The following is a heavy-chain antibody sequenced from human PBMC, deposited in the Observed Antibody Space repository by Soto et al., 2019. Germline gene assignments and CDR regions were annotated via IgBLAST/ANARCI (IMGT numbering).Heavy chain of an antibody. CDR3: ARDKESREALGYYYGMDV. CDR2: ISSSSSTI. CDR1: GFTFSSYS. Sequence: GGSLRLSCAASGFTFSSYSMNWVRQAPGKGLEWVSYISSSSSTIYYADSVKGRFTISRDNAKNSLYLQMNSLRDEDTAVYYCARDKESREALGYYYGMDVWGQGTTVTVSS. J-gene: IGHJ6*02. D-gene: IGHD7-27*01. V-gene: IGHV3-48*02.